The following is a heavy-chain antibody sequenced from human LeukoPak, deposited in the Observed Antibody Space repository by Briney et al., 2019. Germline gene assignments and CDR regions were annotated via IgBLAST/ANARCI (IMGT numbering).Heavy chain of an antibody. J-gene: IGHJ4*02. V-gene: IGHV4-39*01. CDR2: IYYTGST. Sequence: PSETLSLTYTVSGGSISTSSYYWGWIRQPPGKGLEWIGSIYYTGSTYYNPSLNSRVTVSVDTSKNQFSLKLSSVTAADTAVYYCASRTRFGELRFDYWGQGTLVTVSS. CDR3: ASRTRFGELRFDY. CDR1: GGSISTSSYY. D-gene: IGHD3-10*01.